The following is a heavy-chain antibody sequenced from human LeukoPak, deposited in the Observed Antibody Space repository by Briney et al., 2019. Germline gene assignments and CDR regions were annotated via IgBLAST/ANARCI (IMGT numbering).Heavy chain of an antibody. CDR1: GFTFDDYA. D-gene: IGHD3-22*01. Sequence: PGGSLRLSCAASGFTFDDYAMHWVRQAPGKGLEWVSGISWNSGSIGYADSVKGRFTISRDNAKNSLYLQMNSLRAEDTALYYCAKDCSGYLSGFDYWGQGTLVTVSS. V-gene: IGHV3-9*01. CDR3: AKDCSGYLSGFDY. CDR2: ISWNSGSI. J-gene: IGHJ4*02.